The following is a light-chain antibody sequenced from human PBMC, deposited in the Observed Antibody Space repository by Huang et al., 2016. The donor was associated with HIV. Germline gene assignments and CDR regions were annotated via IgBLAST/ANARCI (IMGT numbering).Light chain of an antibody. V-gene: IGKV1-9*01. CDR3: QQLNSYPIT. CDR1: QDITNY. Sequence: IQLTQSPSSLSPLFGDRVTITCRASQDITNYLAWYQQKPRQPPKVLISAASALPGGVPSRFSGSGSGRNFTLNINNLQPEDFGTYYCQQLNSYPITFGQGTRLEIK. CDR2: AAS. J-gene: IGKJ5*01.